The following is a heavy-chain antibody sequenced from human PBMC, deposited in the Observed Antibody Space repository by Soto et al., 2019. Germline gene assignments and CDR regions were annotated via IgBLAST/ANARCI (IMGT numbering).Heavy chain of an antibody. CDR3: ATMYNWNDAPYYYYYMDV. CDR1: GFTFSSYA. J-gene: IGHJ6*03. D-gene: IGHD1-20*01. Sequence: EVQLLESGGGLVQPGGSLRLSCAASGFTFSSYAMSWVRQAPGKGLEWVSAISGSGGSTYYADSVKGRFTISRDNSKNTLYLQMNSLRAEDTAVYYCATMYNWNDAPYYYYYMDVWGKGTTVTVSS. V-gene: IGHV3-23*01. CDR2: ISGSGGST.